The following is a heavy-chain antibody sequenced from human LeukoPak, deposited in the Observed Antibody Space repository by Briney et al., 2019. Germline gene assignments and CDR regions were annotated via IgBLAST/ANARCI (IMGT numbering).Heavy chain of an antibody. Sequence: ASVEVSCKASGYTFTSYGISWVRQAPGQGLEWMGWISAYNGNTNYAQKLQGRVTMTTDTSTSTAYMELRSLRSDDTAVYYCARDCGYCSGGIPYYYYGMDVWGQGTTVTVSS. D-gene: IGHD2-15*01. J-gene: IGHJ6*02. V-gene: IGHV1-18*01. CDR2: ISAYNGNT. CDR1: GYTFTSYG. CDR3: ARDCGYCSGGIPYYYYGMDV.